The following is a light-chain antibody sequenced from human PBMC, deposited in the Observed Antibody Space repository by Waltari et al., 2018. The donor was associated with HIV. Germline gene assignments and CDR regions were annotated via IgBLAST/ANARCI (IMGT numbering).Light chain of an antibody. J-gene: IGLJ2*01. CDR2: TNR. Sequence: QSVLTQPPSVSGAPGQRVTISCNGTRSNIGAGYDVHWYQHFPGAAPQVLLYTNRHRPSRVPDRFSGSKSGSSASLAISGLQAEDEADYYCQSYDSSLSGSVFGGGTKLTVL. V-gene: IGLV1-40*01. CDR3: QSYDSSLSGSV. CDR1: RSNIGAGYD.